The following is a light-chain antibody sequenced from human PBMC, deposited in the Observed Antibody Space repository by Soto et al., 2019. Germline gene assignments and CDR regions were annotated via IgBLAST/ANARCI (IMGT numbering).Light chain of an antibody. CDR1: SSDVGSYNL. J-gene: IGLJ2*01. V-gene: IGLV2-23*02. Sequence: QSVLTQPASVSGSPGQSITISCTGTSSDVGSYNLDCWHQQHPGKAPKLMIYDVSKRPSGVSKRFSGSKSGNTASLTITGLQAEDEADYYCCSYADSSPVIFGGGTQLTVL. CDR3: CSYADSSPVI. CDR2: DVS.